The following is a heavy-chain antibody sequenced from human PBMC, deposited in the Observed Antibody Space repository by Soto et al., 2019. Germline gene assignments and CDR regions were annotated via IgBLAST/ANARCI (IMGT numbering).Heavy chain of an antibody. J-gene: IGHJ3*02. CDR1: GGSISSYY. Sequence: PSETLSLTCTVSGGSISSYYWSWIRQPAGKGLEWIGRIYTSGSTNYNPSLKSRVTMSVDTSKNQFSLKLSSVTAADTAVYYCARGFKDIVVVVAANAFDIWGQGTMGTVSS. V-gene: IGHV4-4*07. CDR3: ARGFKDIVVVVAANAFDI. CDR2: IYTSGST. D-gene: IGHD2-15*01.